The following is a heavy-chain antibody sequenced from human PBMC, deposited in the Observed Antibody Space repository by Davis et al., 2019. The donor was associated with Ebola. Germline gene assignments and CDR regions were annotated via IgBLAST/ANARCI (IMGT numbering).Heavy chain of an antibody. V-gene: IGHV4-59*12. J-gene: IGHJ4*02. CDR3: AREGYSSSWTLTDY. CDR2: IYYSGST. Sequence: PSETLSLTCTVSGGSISSYYWSWIRQPPGKGLEWIGYIYYSGSTNYNPSLKSRVTMSVDTSKNQFSLKLSSVTAADTAVYYCAREGYSSSWTLTDYWGQGTLVTVSS. D-gene: IGHD6-13*01. CDR1: GGSISSYY.